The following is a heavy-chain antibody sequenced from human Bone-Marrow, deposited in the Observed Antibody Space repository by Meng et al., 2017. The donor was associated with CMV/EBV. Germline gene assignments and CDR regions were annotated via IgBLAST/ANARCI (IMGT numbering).Heavy chain of an antibody. V-gene: IGHV1-2*02. CDR3: ARDPPLLEYGPPFDL. J-gene: IGHJ2*01. D-gene: IGHD4-17*01. Sequence: GQLVQSGAEVKKPGASVKVSWKASGYTFTGYYMHWVRQAPGQGLEWMGWINPNSGGTNYAQKFQGRVTMTRDTSISTAYMELSRLRSDDTAVYYCARDPPLLEYGPPFDLWGRGTLVTVSS. CDR1: GYTFTGYY. CDR2: INPNSGGT.